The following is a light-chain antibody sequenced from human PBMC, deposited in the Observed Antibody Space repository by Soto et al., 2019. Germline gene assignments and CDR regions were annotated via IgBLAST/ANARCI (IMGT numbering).Light chain of an antibody. J-gene: IGKJ1*01. CDR2: GAS. CDR1: QSVSSN. Sequence: EIVMTQSPAPLSVSPGERATLSCMASQSVSSNLAWYQQKPGQAPRLLIYGASTRATGIPARFSGSGSGTECTLTISSLQSEDVAVYYCQQYNNWPGTFGQGTKVDIK. V-gene: IGKV3-15*01. CDR3: QQYNNWPGT.